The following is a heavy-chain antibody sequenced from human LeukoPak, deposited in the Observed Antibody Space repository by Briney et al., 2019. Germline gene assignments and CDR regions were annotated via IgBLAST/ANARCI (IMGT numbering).Heavy chain of an antibody. Sequence: PGGSLRLSCAVSGFTFSSYAMSWVRQAPGEGQGWVSAISSSGGSTFYADSVKGRFTISRDNSKNTLYLQMNSLRAEDTAVYYCAKVDQWTYFDYWGQGTLVTVSS. D-gene: IGHD3/OR15-3a*01. CDR3: AKVDQWTYFDY. CDR2: ISSSGGST. J-gene: IGHJ4*02. V-gene: IGHV3-23*01. CDR1: GFTFSSYA.